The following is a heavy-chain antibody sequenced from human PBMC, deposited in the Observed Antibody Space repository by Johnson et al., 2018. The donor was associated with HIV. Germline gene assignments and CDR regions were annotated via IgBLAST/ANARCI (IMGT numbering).Heavy chain of an antibody. J-gene: IGHJ3*02. D-gene: IGHD6-13*01. CDR2: ISYDGSNK. CDR3: ARDKRAAAGTIFVHDAYDI. Sequence: QMLLVESGGGLVQPGRSLRLSCAASGFTFSSYVMHWVRQAPGKGLEWVALISYDGSNKNYADSVKGRFTISRDNSKNKLYLQMNSLRAEDTAVYYCARDKRAAAGTIFVHDAYDIWGQGTMVTFSS. CDR1: GFTFSSYV. V-gene: IGHV3-30-3*01.